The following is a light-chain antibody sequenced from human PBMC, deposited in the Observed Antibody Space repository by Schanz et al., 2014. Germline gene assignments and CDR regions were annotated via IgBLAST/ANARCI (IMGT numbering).Light chain of an antibody. J-gene: IGKJ3*01. Sequence: EIVLTQSPGTLFLSPGERATLSCRASQSVSSSYLAWYQQKPGQAPRLLIYGASSRATGIPDRFSGSGSGTDFTLTINSLEPEDFAVYYCQQRSSWPPEPTFGPGTTVHLK. CDR1: QSVSSSY. V-gene: IGKV3D-20*02. CDR3: QQRSSWPPEPT. CDR2: GAS.